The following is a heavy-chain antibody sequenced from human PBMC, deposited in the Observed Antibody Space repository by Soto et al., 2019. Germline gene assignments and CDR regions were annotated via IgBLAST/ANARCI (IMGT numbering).Heavy chain of an antibody. D-gene: IGHD3-9*01. CDR1: GYPFNTYY. J-gene: IGHJ4*02. Sequence: QVQLVQSGAEVKKPGTSVKVSCKASGYPFNTYYMNWVRQAPGKVLEWLGVISTIGDTTTYAEKFQGRLTVNRDTSTSTVDMGLSSLTSEDTAVYYCERAPPRLGSWGQGTLVTVSS. V-gene: IGHV1-46*02. CDR3: ERAPPRLGS. CDR2: ISTIGDTT.